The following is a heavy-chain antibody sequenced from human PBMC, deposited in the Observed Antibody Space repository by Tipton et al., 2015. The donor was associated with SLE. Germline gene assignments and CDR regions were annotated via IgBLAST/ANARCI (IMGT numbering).Heavy chain of an antibody. CDR2: IDHAGST. J-gene: IGHJ3*01. CDR3: AGYPVSRGPLVDAFDV. V-gene: IGHV4-34*01. CDR1: GGSLSGYY. Sequence: TLSLTCAVYGGSLSGYYWSWIRQPPGKGLVWIGDIDHAGSTNYNPSLESRVTMSVDMSKKEVSLNLKSMTTADTAVYFCAGYPVSRGPLVDAFDVWGQGTVVTVSS. D-gene: IGHD5-12*01.